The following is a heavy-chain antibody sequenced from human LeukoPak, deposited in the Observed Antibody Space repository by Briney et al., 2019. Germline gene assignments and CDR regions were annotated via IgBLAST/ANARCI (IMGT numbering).Heavy chain of an antibody. CDR2: TYFRSKWYS. Sequence: SQTLSVPSSISGGSVSSNSAAWSWIRPSPSRGLEWLGRTYFRSKWYSDYTMSVKGRITINADTSKNQFSLQLNSVTPEDTAVYYCARSIPATGNNFDYWGQGTLVTVSS. CDR1: GGSVSSNSAA. V-gene: IGHV6-1*01. CDR3: ARSIPATGNNFDY. D-gene: IGHD6-13*01. J-gene: IGHJ4*02.